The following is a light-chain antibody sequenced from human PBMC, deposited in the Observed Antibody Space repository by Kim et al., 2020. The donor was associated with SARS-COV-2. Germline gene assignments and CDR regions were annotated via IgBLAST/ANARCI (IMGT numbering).Light chain of an antibody. V-gene: IGLV2-23*02. CDR3: CSYATSSQVI. Sequence: QSALTQPASVSGSPGQSVTISCTGTSSDVGNYNLVSWYQQHPDKAPKVMIYEVSQRPSGVSNRFSGSKSGNTASLTISGLQAEDEADYYCCSYATSSQVIFGGGTQLTVL. J-gene: IGLJ2*01. CDR1: SSDVGNYNL. CDR2: EVS.